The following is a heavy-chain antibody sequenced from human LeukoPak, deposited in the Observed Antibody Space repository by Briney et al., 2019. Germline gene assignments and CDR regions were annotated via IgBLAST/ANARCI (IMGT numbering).Heavy chain of an antibody. V-gene: IGHV1-2*02. CDR3: ARDFLGSGYSCVGNWFDP. CDR1: GYTFTGYY. CDR2: INPNSGGT. J-gene: IGHJ5*02. Sequence: ASVKVSCKASGYTFTGYYMHWVRQAPGQGLEWMGWINPNSGGTNYAQKFQGRVTMTRDTSISTAYMELSRLRSDDTAVYYCARDFLGSGYSCVGNWFDPWGQGTLVTVSS. D-gene: IGHD5-18*01.